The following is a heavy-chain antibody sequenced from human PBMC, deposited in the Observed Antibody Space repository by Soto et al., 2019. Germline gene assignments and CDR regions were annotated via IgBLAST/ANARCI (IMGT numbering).Heavy chain of an antibody. J-gene: IGHJ5*02. CDR3: ARQNPLNWFDP. CDR2: ISDSEST. Sequence: QLQLQASGPGLVKPSETLSLTCTVSGGSISGSSCYWGWIRQPPGKGLEWIGSISDSESTYYNLSLKSRITMSVDTSKNQFSLKLSSVSAADTAVYYCARQNPLNWFDPWGQGTLVTVSS. V-gene: IGHV4-39*01. CDR1: GGSISGSSCY.